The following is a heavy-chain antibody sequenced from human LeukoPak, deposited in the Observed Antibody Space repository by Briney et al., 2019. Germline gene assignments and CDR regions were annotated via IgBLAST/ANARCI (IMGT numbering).Heavy chain of an antibody. CDR2: ISWNSGSI. CDR3: TIKGMWGVVFDY. J-gene: IGHJ4*02. CDR1: GFTFDDYA. V-gene: IGHV3-9*01. Sequence: SGGSLRLSCAASGFTFDDYAMHWVRQAPGKGLEWVSGISWNSGSIGYADSVKGRFTISRDNSKNTLYLQMNSLRAEDTAVYYCTIKGMWGVVFDYWGQGTLVTVSS. D-gene: IGHD3-16*01.